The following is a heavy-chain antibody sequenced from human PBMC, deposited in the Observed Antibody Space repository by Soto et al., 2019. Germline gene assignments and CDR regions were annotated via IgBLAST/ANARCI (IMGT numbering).Heavy chain of an antibody. J-gene: IGHJ6*02. D-gene: IGHD2-15*01. V-gene: IGHV3-15*07. Sequence: EVQLVDSGGGLVKPGGSLRLSCEASGFSVSNAWMNWVRQAPGKGLEWVGRIKTRDEGETTNYAAHVKGRFTISRDDSKNTLYLQMNSLKTEDTAVYYCTTGSVEGFWGQGTTVTVSS. CDR2: IKTRDEGETT. CDR1: GFSVSNAW. CDR3: TTGSVEGF.